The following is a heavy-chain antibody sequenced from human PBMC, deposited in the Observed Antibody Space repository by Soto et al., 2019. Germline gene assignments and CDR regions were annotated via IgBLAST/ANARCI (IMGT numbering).Heavy chain of an antibody. D-gene: IGHD3-22*01. V-gene: IGHV3-11*06. J-gene: IGHJ5*02. CDR1: GFTFSDYY. CDR2: ISSSSSYT. CDR3: ARVAGGYPPRVNWFDP. Sequence: GGSLRLSCAASGFTFSDYYMSWIRQAPGKGLEWVSYISSSSSYTNYADPVKGRFTISRDNAKNSLYLQMNSLRAEDTAVYYCARVAGGYPPRVNWFDPWGQGTLVTVSS.